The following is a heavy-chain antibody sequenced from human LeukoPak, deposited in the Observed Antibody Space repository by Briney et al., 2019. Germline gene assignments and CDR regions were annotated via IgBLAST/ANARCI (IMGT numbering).Heavy chain of an antibody. D-gene: IGHD1-20*01. Sequence: SETLSLTCTVSGGSISSSSYYWGWIRQPPGKGLEWIGSIYYSGSTHYNPSLKSRVTISVDTSKNQISLKLSSVTAADTAVYYCARLSLMDNWNYFYYMDVWGKGTTVTVSS. CDR2: IYYSGST. V-gene: IGHV4-39*07. J-gene: IGHJ6*03. CDR1: GGSISSSSYY. CDR3: ARLSLMDNWNYFYYMDV.